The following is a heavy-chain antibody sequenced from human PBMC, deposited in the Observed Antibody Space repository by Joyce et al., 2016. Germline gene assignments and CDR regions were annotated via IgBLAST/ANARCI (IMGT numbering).Heavy chain of an antibody. J-gene: IGHJ3*01. CDR3: VTGLCIGTACHWDDAFDV. CDR1: GFSFRNAW. D-gene: IGHD2-2*01. V-gene: IGHV3-15*01. CDR2: VKSKSQGGTT. Sequence: EVQLVESGGGLVKPGGSLRLSCAASGFSFRNAWVTWVREARGRGLAGVGRVKSKSQGGTTDYAAPVKGRFTISRDDSRDTAYLQMNSLKSEDTGVYFCVTGLCIGTACHWDDAFDVWGQGTMVTVSS.